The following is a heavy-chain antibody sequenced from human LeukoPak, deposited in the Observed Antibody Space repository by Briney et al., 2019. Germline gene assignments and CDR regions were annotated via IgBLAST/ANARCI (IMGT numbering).Heavy chain of an antibody. D-gene: IGHD1-26*01. V-gene: IGHV3-33*01. Sequence: GGSLRLSCAASGFTFNNYGMHWVRQAPGKGLEWVAVIRSDGNSKYYVDSVKGRFTVSRDKSKNTLYLQMNSLRAEDTAVYYCAREYSGSYYVAAFDVWGQGTLVTVSS. CDR2: IRSDGNSK. CDR3: AREYSGSYYVAAFDV. J-gene: IGHJ3*01. CDR1: GFTFNNYG.